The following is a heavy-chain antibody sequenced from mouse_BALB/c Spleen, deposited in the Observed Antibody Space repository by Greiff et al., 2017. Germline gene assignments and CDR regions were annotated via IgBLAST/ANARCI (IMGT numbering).Heavy chain of an antibody. V-gene: IGHV5-12-2*01. D-gene: IGHD1-1*01. CDR1: GFTFSSYT. J-gene: IGHJ3*01. CDR3: ARTDYGSSYGLAY. Sequence: EVQRVESGGGLVQPGGSLKLSCAASGFTFSSYTMSWVRQTPEKRLEWVAYISNGGGSTYYPDTVKGRFTISRDNAKNTLYLQMSSLKSEDTAMYYCARTDYGSSYGLAYWGQGTLVTVSA. CDR2: ISNGGGST.